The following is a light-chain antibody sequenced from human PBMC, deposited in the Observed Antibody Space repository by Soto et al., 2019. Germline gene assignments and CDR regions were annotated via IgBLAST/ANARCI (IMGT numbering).Light chain of an antibody. V-gene: IGLV1-44*01. J-gene: IGLJ2*01. CDR3: AAWDDSLNAVV. Sequence: QSVLTQPPSASGTPGQRVTISCSGSSSNIGSCTVNWFQQLPGTAPKLLIYNNNQRPSGVPDRFSGSKSDTSASLAISGLQSEDEADYYCAAWDDSLNAVVFGGGTKLTVL. CDR2: NNN. CDR1: SSNIGSCT.